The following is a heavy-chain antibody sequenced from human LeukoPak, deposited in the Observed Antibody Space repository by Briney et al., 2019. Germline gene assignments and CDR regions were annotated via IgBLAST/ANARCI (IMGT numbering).Heavy chain of an antibody. CDR1: GFTFSDYY. J-gene: IGHJ6*02. D-gene: IGHD6-19*01. CDR2: ISSSGSTI. V-gene: IGHV3-11*01. Sequence: GGSLRLSCAASGFTFSDYYMSWIRQAPGKGLEWVSYISSSGSTIYYADSVKGRFTISRGNAKNSLYLQMNSLRAEDTAVYYCARDPYSSGWYEYGMDVWGQGTTVTVSS. CDR3: ARDPYSSGWYEYGMDV.